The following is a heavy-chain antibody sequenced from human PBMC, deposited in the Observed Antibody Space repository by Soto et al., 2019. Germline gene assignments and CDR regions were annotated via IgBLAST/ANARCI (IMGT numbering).Heavy chain of an antibody. V-gene: IGHV3-23*01. CDR1: GFTFSNYA. J-gene: IGHJ6*02. D-gene: IGHD6-6*01. CDR3: AKESMSVAVSASRVYGMDV. Sequence: GGSLRLSFAGSGFTFSNYAMTWVRQAPGKVLEWVSTTRSNGEYTYYADSVKGRFTVSRDNSQNALFLEMSSLRAEDTAVYYSAKESMSVAVSASRVYGMDVSGQGTTVTVSS. CDR2: TRSNGEYT.